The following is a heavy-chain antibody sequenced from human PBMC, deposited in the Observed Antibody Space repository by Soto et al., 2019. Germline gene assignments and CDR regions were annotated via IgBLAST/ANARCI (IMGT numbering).Heavy chain of an antibody. CDR1: GGTFSSYA. Sequence: ASVKVSCKASGGTFSSYAISWVRQAPGQGLEWMGWISANNGNTNYAQKLQGRVTMTTDTSTSTAYMELRSLRSDDTAVYYCARVGISGDWFDPWGQGTLVTVSS. CDR3: ARVGISGDWFDP. J-gene: IGHJ5*02. CDR2: ISANNGNT. V-gene: IGHV1-18*01. D-gene: IGHD7-27*01.